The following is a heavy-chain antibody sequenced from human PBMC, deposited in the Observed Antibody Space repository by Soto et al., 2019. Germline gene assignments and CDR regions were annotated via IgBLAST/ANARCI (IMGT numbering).Heavy chain of an antibody. CDR2: ISYDGSNK. CDR1: GFTFSSYA. CDR3: ARKLGIAFYAFDI. D-gene: IGHD7-27*01. J-gene: IGHJ3*02. Sequence: GGSLRLSCAASGFTFSSYAMHWVRQAPGKGLEWVAVISYDGSNKYYADSVKGRFTISRDNSKNTLYLQMTSLRAEDTAVYYCARKLGIAFYAFDIWGQGTMVTVSS. V-gene: IGHV3-30*04.